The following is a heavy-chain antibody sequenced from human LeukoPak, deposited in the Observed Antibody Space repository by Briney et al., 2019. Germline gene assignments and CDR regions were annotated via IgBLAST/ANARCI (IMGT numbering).Heavy chain of an antibody. CDR2: ISSSGSTI. Sequence: GGSLRLSCAASGFTFSSYEMNWVRQAPGKGLEWVSYISSSGSTIYYADSVKGRFTISRDNAKNSLYLQMNSLRAEDTAVYYCARDLGLDYYDSSGYSRAEPTWGQGTLVTVSS. V-gene: IGHV3-48*03. D-gene: IGHD3-22*01. J-gene: IGHJ5*02. CDR3: ARDLGLDYYDSSGYSRAEPT. CDR1: GFTFSSYE.